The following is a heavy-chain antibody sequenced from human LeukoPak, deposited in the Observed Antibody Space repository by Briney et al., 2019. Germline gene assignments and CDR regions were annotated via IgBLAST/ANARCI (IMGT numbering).Heavy chain of an antibody. Sequence: GRSLRLSCAASGFTFSSYGMHWVRQAPGKGLEWVAVIWYDGSNKYYADSVKGRFTISRDNSKNTLYLQMNSLRAEDTAVYYCAKELQAGWYYFDYWGQGTLVIVSS. CDR3: AKELQAGWYYFDY. CDR1: GFTFSSYG. D-gene: IGHD6-19*01. J-gene: IGHJ4*02. V-gene: IGHV3-33*06. CDR2: IWYDGSNK.